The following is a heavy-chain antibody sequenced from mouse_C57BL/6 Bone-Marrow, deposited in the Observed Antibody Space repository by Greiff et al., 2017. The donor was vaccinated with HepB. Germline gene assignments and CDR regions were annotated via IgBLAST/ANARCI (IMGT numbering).Heavy chain of an antibody. CDR2: ISNGGGST. D-gene: IGHD1-1*01. CDR3: ARPHFITTVVPYFDY. Sequence: EVQGVESGGGLVQPGGSLKLSCAASGFTFSDYYMYWVRQTPEKRLEWVAYISNGGGSTYYPDTVKGRFTISRDNAKNTLYLQMSRLKSEDTAMYYCARPHFITTVVPYFDYWGQGTTLTVSS. CDR1: GFTFSDYY. J-gene: IGHJ2*01. V-gene: IGHV5-12*01.